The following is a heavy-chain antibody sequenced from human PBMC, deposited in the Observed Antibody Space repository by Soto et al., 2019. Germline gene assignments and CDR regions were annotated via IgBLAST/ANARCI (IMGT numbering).Heavy chain of an antibody. V-gene: IGHV3-23*01. D-gene: IGHD2-2*01. CDR3: AKGPADCSSTSCRYYYYYYGMDV. CDR1: GFTFSSYA. J-gene: IGHJ6*02. Sequence: GGSLRLSCAASGFTFSSYAMSWVRQAPGKGLEWVSAISGSGGSTYYADSVKGRFTISRDNSKNTLYLQMNSLRAEDTAVYYCAKGPADCSSTSCRYYYYYYGMDVWGQGTTVTVSS. CDR2: ISGSGGST.